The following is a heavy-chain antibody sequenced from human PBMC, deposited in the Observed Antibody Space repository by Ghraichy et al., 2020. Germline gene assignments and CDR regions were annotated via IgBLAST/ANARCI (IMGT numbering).Heavy chain of an antibody. D-gene: IGHD1-26*01. Sequence: GGSLRLSCAASGFTFDDYAMHWVRQAPGKGLEWVSGISWNSGSIGYADSVKGRFTISRDNAKNSLYLQMNSLRAEDTALYYCAKDRQWELLGGMGVWGQGTTVTFSS. CDR1: GFTFDDYA. J-gene: IGHJ6*02. V-gene: IGHV3-9*01. CDR2: ISWNSGSI. CDR3: AKDRQWELLGGMGV.